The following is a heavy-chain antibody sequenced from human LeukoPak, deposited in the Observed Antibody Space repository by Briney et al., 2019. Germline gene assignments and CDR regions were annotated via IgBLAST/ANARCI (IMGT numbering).Heavy chain of an antibody. V-gene: IGHV3-33*06. Sequence: GGSLRLSCAASGFTFRTYGMHWVRQAPGKGRECVAVIWSDENNKQYADSVKGRFTIARDNSKNTVFLQMNSLRDEDTAVYYCAKDGHTSGYYFFDQWGQGTLVTVSS. CDR1: GFTFRTYG. J-gene: IGHJ4*02. CDR3: AKDGHTSGYYFFDQ. D-gene: IGHD6-13*01. CDR2: IWSDENNK.